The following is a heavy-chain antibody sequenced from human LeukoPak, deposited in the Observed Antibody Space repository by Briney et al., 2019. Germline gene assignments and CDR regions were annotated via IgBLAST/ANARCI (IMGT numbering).Heavy chain of an antibody. CDR1: GYTFTSYG. V-gene: IGHV1-18*01. Sequence: GASVKVSCKASGYTFTSYGISWVRQAPGQGLEWMGWISAYNGNTNYAQKLQGRVTMTTDTSTSTAYMELRSLRSDDTAVYYCARWYSSSWYRDYYYMDVWGKGTTVTISS. CDR2: ISAYNGNT. CDR3: ARWYSSSWYRDYYYMDV. D-gene: IGHD6-13*01. J-gene: IGHJ6*03.